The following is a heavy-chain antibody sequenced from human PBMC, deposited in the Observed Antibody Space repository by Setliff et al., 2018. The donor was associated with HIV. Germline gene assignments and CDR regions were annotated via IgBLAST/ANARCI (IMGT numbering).Heavy chain of an antibody. V-gene: IGHV4-4*07. CDR3: ARSLIVPAALGDYFDY. D-gene: IGHD2-2*01. CDR1: GGSISSYY. CDR2: IYTSGST. J-gene: IGHJ4*01. Sequence: TSETLSLTCTVSGGSISSYYWSWIRQPAGKGLEWIGRIYTSGSTNYNPSLKSRVTMSVDTSKNQFSLKLSSVTAADTAVYYCARSLIVPAALGDYFDYWVPRLSWSPSPQ.